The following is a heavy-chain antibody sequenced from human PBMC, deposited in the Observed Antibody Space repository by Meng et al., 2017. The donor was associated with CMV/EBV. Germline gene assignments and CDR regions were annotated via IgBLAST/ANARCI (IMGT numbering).Heavy chain of an antibody. J-gene: IGHJ4*02. CDR1: GGSIRSSSYY. Sequence: LQGSGPGLVKPSETLSLTCTVSGGSIRSSSYYWGWIRQPPGKGLEWIGSIYYSGSTYYNPSLKSRVTISVDTSKNQFSLKLSSVTAADTAVYYCARDSAVAGVMDYWGQGTLVTVSS. V-gene: IGHV4-39*07. CDR3: ARDSAVAGVMDY. CDR2: IYYSGST. D-gene: IGHD6-19*01.